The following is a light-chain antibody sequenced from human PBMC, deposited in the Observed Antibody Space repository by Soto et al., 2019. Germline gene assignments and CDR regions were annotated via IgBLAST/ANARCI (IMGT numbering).Light chain of an antibody. V-gene: IGKV3-20*01. J-gene: IGKJ3*01. Sequence: EIVLTQSPGTLSLSPGERATLSCRASQSVSGRYLAWFQQKPGQAPRLLLYGASSRASGIPDRFSGSGSGKDFTLTNSRLQPEDLAVYYCQQYGSSPFTFGPGTNVDIK. CDR3: QQYGSSPFT. CDR2: GAS. CDR1: QSVSGRY.